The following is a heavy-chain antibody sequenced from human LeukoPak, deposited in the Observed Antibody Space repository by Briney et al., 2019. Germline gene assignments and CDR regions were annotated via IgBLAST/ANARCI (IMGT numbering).Heavy chain of an antibody. V-gene: IGHV4-31*03. CDR1: GGSISSGVYY. J-gene: IGHJ3*02. CDR2: IYYSGST. CDR3: ARGVKGLRGAFDI. Sequence: LSCTVSGGSISSGVYYWSGIRQHPGKGLEWIGYIYYSGSTYTNPVLKRRLTMSVDISKNLFSLKLSSVTAADTAVYYCARGVKGLRGAFDIWGRGTIVTVSS. D-gene: IGHD3-10*01.